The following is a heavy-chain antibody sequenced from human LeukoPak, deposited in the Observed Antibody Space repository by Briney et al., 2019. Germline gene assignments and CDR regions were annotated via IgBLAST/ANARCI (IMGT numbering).Heavy chain of an antibody. J-gene: IGHJ5*02. V-gene: IGHV4-39*01. D-gene: IGHD3-3*01. CDR3: ARLPRHGTIFGGSTVNWFDP. Sequence: SETLSLTCTVSGGSISSSSYYWGWIRQPPGKGLEWIGSIYYSGSTYYNPSLKSRVTISVDTSKNQFSLKLSSVTAADTAVYYCARLPRHGTIFGGSTVNWFDPWGQGTLVTVSS. CDR2: IYYSGST. CDR1: GGSISSSSYY.